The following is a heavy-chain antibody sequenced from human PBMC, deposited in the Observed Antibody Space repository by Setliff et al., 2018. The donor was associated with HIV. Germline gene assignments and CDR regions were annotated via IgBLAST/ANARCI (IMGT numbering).Heavy chain of an antibody. CDR1: GYTFTSYY. Sequence: ASVKVSCKASGYTFTSYYIHWVRQAPGQGLEWMGIVIPSTGDTNYAQNFQGRVTMTRDTSPNTVYMDLSSLKSEDTAVYYCTGDYNTGSYRFDYWGQGTPVTVS. J-gene: IGHJ4*02. V-gene: IGHV1-46*01. CDR3: TGDYNTGSYRFDY. D-gene: IGHD3-10*01. CDR2: VIPSTGDT.